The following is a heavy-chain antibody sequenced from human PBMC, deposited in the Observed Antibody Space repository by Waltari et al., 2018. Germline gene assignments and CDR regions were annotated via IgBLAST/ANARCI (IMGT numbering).Heavy chain of an antibody. CDR3: ARVYSSGWYDFYYYYYMDV. CDR2: IYHSGST. D-gene: IGHD6-19*01. J-gene: IGHJ6*03. CDR1: GYSISSGYY. Sequence: QVQLQESGPGLVKPSETLSLTCAVSGYSISSGYYWGWIRQPPGKGLEWIGSIYHSGSTYYNPSLKSRVTISVDTSKNQFSLKLSSVTAADTAVYYCARVYSSGWYDFYYYYYMDVWGKGTTVTVSS. V-gene: IGHV4-38-2*01.